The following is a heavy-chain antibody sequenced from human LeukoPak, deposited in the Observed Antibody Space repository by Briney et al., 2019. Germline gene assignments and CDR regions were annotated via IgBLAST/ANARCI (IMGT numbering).Heavy chain of an antibody. CDR2: IKSKTDGGTT. CDR1: GFTFSNAW. D-gene: IGHD2-15*01. V-gene: IGHV3-15*01. J-gene: IGHJ3*02. CDR3: VGYCSGGNCPNAFDI. Sequence: GGSLRLSCAASGFTFSNAWMSWVRQAPGNGLEWLGRIKSKTDGGTTDYAAPVKGRFTISRDDSKNTLYLQMNSLKTEDTAVYSCVGYCSGGNCPNAFDIWGQGTMVTVSS.